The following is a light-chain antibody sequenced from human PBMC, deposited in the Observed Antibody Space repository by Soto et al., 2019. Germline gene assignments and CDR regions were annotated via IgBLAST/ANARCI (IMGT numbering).Light chain of an antibody. Sequence: EIVLTQSPDTLSLSPGERATLSCRASQRDYDGYLAWYQQRPGQAPRLLIYAASSRATGIPDRFSGSGSGTDFTLTISRLEPEDFAVYYCQQYGSSLFSFGPGT. V-gene: IGKV3-20*01. CDR1: QRDYDGY. CDR2: AAS. J-gene: IGKJ3*01. CDR3: QQYGSSLFS.